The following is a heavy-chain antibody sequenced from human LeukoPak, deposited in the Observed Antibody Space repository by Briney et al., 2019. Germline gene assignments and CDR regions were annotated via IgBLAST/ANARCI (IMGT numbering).Heavy chain of an antibody. CDR2: IWYDGSNK. Sequence: GGSLRLSFAASGFTFSSYGMHWVRQAPGKGLEWVAVIWYDGSNKYYADSVKGRFTISRDNSKNTLYLQMNSLRAEDTAVYYCARGAIQLWPRGMDVWGQGATVTVSS. J-gene: IGHJ6*02. CDR1: GFTFSSYG. CDR3: ARGAIQLWPRGMDV. V-gene: IGHV3-33*01. D-gene: IGHD5-18*01.